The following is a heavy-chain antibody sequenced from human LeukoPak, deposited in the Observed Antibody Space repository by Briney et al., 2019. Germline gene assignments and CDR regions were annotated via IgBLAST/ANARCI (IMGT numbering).Heavy chain of an antibody. D-gene: IGHD1-1*01. CDR1: GFTSTTST. J-gene: IGHJ3*02. CDR3: AADQPRYPDAFDI. V-gene: IGHV1-58*02. CDR2: IVVGSGDT. Sequence: SVKVSCKASGFTSTTSTMQWVRQARGQRLEWIGWIVVGSGDTNYAEKFQERVTITRDMSTSTVYMELSRLRSDDTAVYYCAADQPRYPDAFDIWGQGTMVTVSS.